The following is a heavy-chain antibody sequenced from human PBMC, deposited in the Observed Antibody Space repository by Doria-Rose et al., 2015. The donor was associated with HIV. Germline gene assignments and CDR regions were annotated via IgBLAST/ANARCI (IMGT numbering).Heavy chain of an antibody. CDR3: VSQWERSSFDY. D-gene: IGHD1-26*01. CDR2: IIPILDIV. Sequence: QVQLVQSGSEVKKPGSSVKVSCKASGGTFSSYTLSWVRQDPGQGLEWMGRIIPILDIVNYALRFQGRVTITADESTSTAYMELSSLRSEDTAIYYCVSQWERSSFDYWGQGTLVTVSS. V-gene: IGHV1-69*02. CDR1: GGTFSSYT. J-gene: IGHJ4*02.